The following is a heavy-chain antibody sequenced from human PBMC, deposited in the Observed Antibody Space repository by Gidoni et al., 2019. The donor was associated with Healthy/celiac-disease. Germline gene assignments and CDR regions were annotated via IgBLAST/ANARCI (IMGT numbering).Heavy chain of an antibody. V-gene: IGHV3-48*03. J-gene: IGHJ4*02. CDR2: ISSSGSTI. Sequence: EVQLVESGGGLVQPGGSLRLSCAASGFTFSSYEMNWVRQAPGKGLEWVSYISSSGSTIYYADSVKGRFTISRDKDKNSMYLQMNSLRAEDTAVYYCARDRDEFWSGRGNFDYWGQGTLVTVSS. D-gene: IGHD3-3*01. CDR1: GFTFSSYE. CDR3: ARDRDEFWSGRGNFDY.